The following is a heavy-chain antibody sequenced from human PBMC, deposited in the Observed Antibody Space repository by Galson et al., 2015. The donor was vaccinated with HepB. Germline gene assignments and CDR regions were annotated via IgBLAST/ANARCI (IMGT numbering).Heavy chain of an antibody. V-gene: IGHV3-7*03. D-gene: IGHD3-10*01. J-gene: IGHJ4*02. Sequence: SLRLSCAASGFTFSSYWMSWVRQAPGKGLEWVANIKQDGSEKYYVDSVRGRFTISRDNAKNSLYLQMNSLRAEDTAVYYCARDTPHYYGSGSYGDYWGQGTLVTVSS. CDR3: ARDTPHYYGSGSYGDY. CDR2: IKQDGSEK. CDR1: GFTFSSYW.